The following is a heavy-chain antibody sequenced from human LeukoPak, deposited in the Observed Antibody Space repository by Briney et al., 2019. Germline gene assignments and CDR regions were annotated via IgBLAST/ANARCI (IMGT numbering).Heavy chain of an antibody. Sequence: GGSLRLSCVASGFSVSSNYLSWVRQAPGKGLDWVSVIYSGGRTYYADSVKGRFTISRDNSKNTLYLQMDSLRTEDTAVYYCARDSKLDLPTNSSSWYWHYYYYMDVWGKGTMVTVSS. CDR1: GFSVSSNY. D-gene: IGHD6-13*01. CDR2: IYSGGRT. CDR3: ARDSKLDLPTNSSSWYWHYYYYMDV. V-gene: IGHV3-53*01. J-gene: IGHJ6*03.